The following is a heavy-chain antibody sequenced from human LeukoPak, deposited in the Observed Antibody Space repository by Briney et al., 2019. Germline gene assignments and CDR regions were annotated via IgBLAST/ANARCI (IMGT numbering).Heavy chain of an antibody. CDR3: ARDQPGIALAGFLRRFDY. CDR2: IYYSGST. CDR1: GGSISSYY. J-gene: IGHJ4*02. D-gene: IGHD6-19*01. Sequence: PLETLSLTCTVSGGSISSYYWSWIRQPPGKGLEWIGYIYYSGSTNYNPSLKSRVTISVDTSKNQFSLKLSSVTAADTAVYYCARDQPGIALAGFLRRFDYWGQGTLVTVSS. V-gene: IGHV4-59*01.